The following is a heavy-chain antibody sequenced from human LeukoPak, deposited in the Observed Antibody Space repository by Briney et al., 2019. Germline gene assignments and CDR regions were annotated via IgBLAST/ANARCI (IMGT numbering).Heavy chain of an antibody. J-gene: IGHJ5*02. Sequence: GGSLRLSCAASGFIFSDYAMNWVRQAPGKGLEWVSAISGSGGTTYYADSVKGRFAISRDNSKNTLYLQMNSLRDEGTALYYCAKDRYSNYGNWFDPWGQGTLVTVFS. CDR1: GFIFSDYA. CDR3: AKDRYSNYGNWFDP. D-gene: IGHD4-11*01. V-gene: IGHV3-23*01. CDR2: ISGSGGTT.